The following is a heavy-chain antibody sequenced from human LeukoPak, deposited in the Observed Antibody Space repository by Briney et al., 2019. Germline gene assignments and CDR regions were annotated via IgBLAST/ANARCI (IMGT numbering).Heavy chain of an antibody. CDR2: INSDGSST. J-gene: IGHJ4*02. V-gene: IGHV3-74*01. CDR1: GFTFSSYW. CDR3: ARGAYGGTFDY. D-gene: IGHD4-23*01. Sequence: PGGSLRLSCAASGFTFSSYWMHWVRQAPGKVLVWVSRINSDGSSTSYADSVKGRFTISRDNAKNTLYLQMNSLRAEDSAVYYCARGAYGGTFDYWGQGTLVTVSS.